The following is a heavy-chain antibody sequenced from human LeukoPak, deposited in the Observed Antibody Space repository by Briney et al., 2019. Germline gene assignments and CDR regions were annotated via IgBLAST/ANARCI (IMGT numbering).Heavy chain of an antibody. Sequence: PSETLSLTCTVSGYSIGSGYYWGWIRQPPGKGLEWIGSTYHSGSTCYNPSLKSRVTISVDTSKNQFSLKLSSVTAADTAVYYCARVTTVTTSFDYWGQGTLVTVSS. CDR1: GYSIGSGYY. J-gene: IGHJ4*02. D-gene: IGHD4-11*01. CDR3: ARVTTVTTSFDY. CDR2: TYHSGST. V-gene: IGHV4-38-2*02.